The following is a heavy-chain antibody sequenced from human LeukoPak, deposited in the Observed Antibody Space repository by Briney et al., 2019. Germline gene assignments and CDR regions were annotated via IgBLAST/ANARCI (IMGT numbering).Heavy chain of an antibody. J-gene: IGHJ4*02. Sequence: GGSLRLSCAASGFTFSSYAMSWVRQAPGKGLEWVSVIYSGGSTYYADSVKGRFTISRDNSNNTLYLQMNSLRVEDTAVYYCARAHYGSGSYGLDYWGQGTLVTVSS. CDR2: IYSGGST. V-gene: IGHV3-53*01. D-gene: IGHD3-10*01. CDR1: GFTFSSYA. CDR3: ARAHYGSGSYGLDY.